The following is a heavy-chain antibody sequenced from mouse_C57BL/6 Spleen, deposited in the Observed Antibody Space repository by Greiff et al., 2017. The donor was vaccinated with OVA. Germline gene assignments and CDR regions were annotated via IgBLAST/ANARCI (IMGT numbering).Heavy chain of an antibody. CDR2: IYPGDGDT. V-gene: IGHV1-80*01. D-gene: IGHD1-1*01. Sequence: VKLQESGAELVKPGASVKISCKASGYAFSSYWMNWVKQRPGKGLEWIGQIYPGDGDTNYNGKFKGKATLTADKSSSTAYMQLSSLTSEDSAVYFCARAPYGSSYNYFDYWGQGTTLTVSS. CDR3: ARAPYGSSYNYFDY. J-gene: IGHJ2*01. CDR1: GYAFSSYW.